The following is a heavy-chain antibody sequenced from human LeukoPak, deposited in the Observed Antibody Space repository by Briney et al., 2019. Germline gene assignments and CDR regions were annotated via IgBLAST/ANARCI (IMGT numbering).Heavy chain of an antibody. V-gene: IGHV3-23*01. CDR2: ISGSSGST. D-gene: IGHD1-26*01. CDR3: AVGSYLGRNFDY. J-gene: IGHJ4*02. Sequence: GGSLRLSCATSGFTFSSYAMSWVRQAPGKGLDWVSAISGSSGSTYYADSVKGRFTISRDNSKHTLYLQMNSLRAEDTAVYYSAVGSYLGRNFDYWGQGTLVTVSS. CDR1: GFTFSSYA.